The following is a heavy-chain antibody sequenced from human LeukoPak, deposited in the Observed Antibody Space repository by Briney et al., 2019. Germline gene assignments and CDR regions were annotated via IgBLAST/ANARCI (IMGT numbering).Heavy chain of an antibody. D-gene: IGHD1-26*01. CDR1: GGSFSGYY. J-gene: IGHJ4*02. Sequence: PSETLSLTCAVYGGSFSGYYWSWIRQPPGKGLEWIGEINHSGSTNYNPSLKSRVTISVDTSKNQFSLKLSSVTAADTAVYYCARHRGEVGATTIDYWGQGTLVTVSS. CDR2: INHSGST. V-gene: IGHV4-34*01. CDR3: ARHRGEVGATTIDY.